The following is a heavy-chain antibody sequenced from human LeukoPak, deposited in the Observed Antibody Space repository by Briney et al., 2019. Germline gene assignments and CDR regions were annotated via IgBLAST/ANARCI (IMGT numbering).Heavy chain of an antibody. V-gene: IGHV1-2*02. J-gene: IGHJ3*02. CDR2: INPNSGGT. CDR1: GYTFTVYY. D-gene: IGHD3-9*01. Sequence: ASVTVSCKASGYTFTVYYMHWVRQAPGQGLEGMGWINPNSGGTNYAQKFQGRVTMTRDTSISTAYLQWSSLKASDTAMYYCASRGAQSVLRYFDGAPDAFDIWGQGTMVTVSS. CDR3: ASRGAQSVLRYFDGAPDAFDI.